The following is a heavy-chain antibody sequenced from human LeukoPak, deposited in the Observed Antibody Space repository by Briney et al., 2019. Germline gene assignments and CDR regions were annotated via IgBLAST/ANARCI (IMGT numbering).Heavy chain of an antibody. D-gene: IGHD1-26*01. CDR3: AKRVVGATYGYYFDY. CDR2: ISNTGERT. J-gene: IGHJ4*02. Sequence: GGSLRLSCAASGFTFSSYGMTWVRQAPGKGLEWVSSISNTGERTYYADSVKGRFTILRDNSKNTLYLQMNSLRAEDTAVYYCAKRVVGATYGYYFDYWGQGTLVTVSS. CDR1: GFTFSSYG. V-gene: IGHV3-23*01.